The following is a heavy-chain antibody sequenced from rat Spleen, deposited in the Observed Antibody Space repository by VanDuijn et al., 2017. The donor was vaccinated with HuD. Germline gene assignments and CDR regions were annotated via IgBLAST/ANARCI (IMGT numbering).Heavy chain of an antibody. CDR3: GKDMNYYSTYPFYVMGA. CDR2: ISPDGGST. CDR1: GFTFSGYW. D-gene: IGHD1-2*01. V-gene: IGHV5-58*01. Sequence: EVQLVETGGGLVQPGESLKLSCVASGFTFSGYWIYWIRQAPGEGLDWVSSISPDGGSTYYPDSVKGRFTISRDNAKNTVYLQMNSLRSEDTATYYCGKDMNYYSTYPFYVMGAWGQGTSVTVSS. J-gene: IGHJ4*01.